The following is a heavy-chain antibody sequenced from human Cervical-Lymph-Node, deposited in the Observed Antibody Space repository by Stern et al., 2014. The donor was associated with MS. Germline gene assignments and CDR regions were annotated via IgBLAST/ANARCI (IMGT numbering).Heavy chain of an antibody. V-gene: IGHV1-69*01. Sequence: QLVESGAEVKKPGSSVKVSCKASGGTFSSYAIRWVRQAPGQGLEWLGGIIPIFGTANYAQKLQGRVTITADESTSTAYMELSSLRSEDTAVYYCARDLGGSGSYYSDWYFDLWGRGTLVTVSS. CDR3: ARDLGGSGSYYSDWYFDL. D-gene: IGHD3-10*01. J-gene: IGHJ2*01. CDR1: GGTFSSYA. CDR2: IIPIFGTA.